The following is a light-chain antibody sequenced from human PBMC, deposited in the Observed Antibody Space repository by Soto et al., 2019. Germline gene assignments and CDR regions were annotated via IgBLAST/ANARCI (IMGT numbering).Light chain of an antibody. CDR2: GAS. Sequence: EIVLTQSPGTLSLSPGERATLSCRASQSVSSSYLAWYQQKPGQAPRLLIYGASSRATGIPDRFSGSGSGTDFTLTISRLEPEDFAVYYCQQYGSSPPRLTFGGGTKVVIK. CDR1: QSVSSSY. CDR3: QQYGSSPPRLT. J-gene: IGKJ4*01. V-gene: IGKV3-20*01.